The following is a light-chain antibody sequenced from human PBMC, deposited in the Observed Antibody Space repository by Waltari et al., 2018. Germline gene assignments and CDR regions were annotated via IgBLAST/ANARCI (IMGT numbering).Light chain of an antibody. V-gene: IGKV2-28*01. Sequence: DVVMTQSPLSPPVTPGEPASISCRSSQSLLYSNGYNYVNWYLQRPGQSPQLRIYLGSNRASGVPGRFSGSGSGTDFTLKISRVEAEDVGVYYCMQGLHFPLTFGPGTKVDIK. CDR2: LGS. CDR3: MQGLHFPLT. CDR1: QSLLYSNGYNY. J-gene: IGKJ3*01.